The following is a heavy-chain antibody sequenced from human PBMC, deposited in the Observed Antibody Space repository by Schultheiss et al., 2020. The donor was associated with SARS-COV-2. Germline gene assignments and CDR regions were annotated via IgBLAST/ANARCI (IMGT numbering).Heavy chain of an antibody. Sequence: GGSLRLSCAASGFTCSTYAMKWVRQAPGKGLEWVGRIKSKTDGGTTDYAAPVKGRFTISRDDSKNTLYLQMNSLKTEDTAVYYCTTDDSYGGGRDYWGQGTLVTVSS. J-gene: IGHJ4*02. CDR3: TTDDSYGGGRDY. CDR2: IKSKTDGGTT. V-gene: IGHV3-15*07. D-gene: IGHD5-18*01. CDR1: GFTCSTYA.